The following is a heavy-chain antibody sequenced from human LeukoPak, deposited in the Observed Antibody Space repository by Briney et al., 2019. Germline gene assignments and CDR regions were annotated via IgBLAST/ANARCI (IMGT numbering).Heavy chain of an antibody. Sequence: GGSLRLSCAASGFTFSSYWMSWDRQAPGKGLEWVANIKQDGSEKYYVDSVKGRFTISRDNAKNSLYLQMNSLRAEDTAVYYCARFHDYYYYYMDVWGKGTTVTVSS. CDR2: IKQDGSEK. V-gene: IGHV3-7*01. CDR1: GFTFSSYW. CDR3: ARFHDYYYYYMDV. J-gene: IGHJ6*03.